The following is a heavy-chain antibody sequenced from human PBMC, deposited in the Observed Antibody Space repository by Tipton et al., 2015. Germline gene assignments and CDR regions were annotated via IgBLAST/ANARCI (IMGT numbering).Heavy chain of an antibody. CDR2: IWYDESHK. Sequence: QLVQSGGGVVQPGTSLRLSCAASGFDFSIYGMHWVRQAPGKGLEWVAVIWYDESHKFYADSVEGRFTISRDNSKNTVYLQMNSLRVEDTAVYYCARDDYGAVDYWGQGTLVTVSS. CDR1: GFDFSIYG. J-gene: IGHJ4*02. D-gene: IGHD4-17*01. CDR3: ARDDYGAVDY. V-gene: IGHV3-33*08.